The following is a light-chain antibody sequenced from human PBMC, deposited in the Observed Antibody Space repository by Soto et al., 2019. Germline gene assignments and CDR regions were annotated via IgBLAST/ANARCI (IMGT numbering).Light chain of an antibody. J-gene: IGLJ2*01. V-gene: IGLV2-14*01. CDR1: SSDVGGYNY. CDR3: SSYTSSSTLEVV. Sequence: QSALTQPASVSGSPGQSITISCTGTSSDVGGYNYVSWYQQHPGKAPKLMIYDVSNRPSGVSNRFSGSKSGNTGSLTISGLQAEDEADYYCSSYTSSSTLEVVFGGGTKLTVL. CDR2: DVS.